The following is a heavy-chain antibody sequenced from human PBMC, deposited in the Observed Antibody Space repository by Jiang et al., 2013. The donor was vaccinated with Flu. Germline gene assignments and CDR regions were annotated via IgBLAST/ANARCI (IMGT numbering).Heavy chain of an antibody. D-gene: IGHD2-21*01. CDR1: GNSVSSNDYL. CDR2: ISYGGTT. CDR3: ARGGSGGVLLFRFGP. Sequence: CSVAGNSVSSNDYLWSWFRQSPEKGLEWIGYISYGGTTNYNPSLKSRVTISVDTSENHFSLKLTSVTAADTGVYYCARGGSGGVLLFRFGPWGQGALVTVSS. J-gene: IGHJ5*02. V-gene: IGHV4-61*03.